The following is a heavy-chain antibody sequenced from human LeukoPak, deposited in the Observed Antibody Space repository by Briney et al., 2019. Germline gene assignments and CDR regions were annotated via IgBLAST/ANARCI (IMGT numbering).Heavy chain of an antibody. V-gene: IGHV3-30*02. CDR2: IRDDGSTR. Sequence: QPGGSLRLSCAASGFTFSRYGLHWVRQAPGKGLEWVAFIRDDGSTRYYADSVKGRFTVSRDNSKNTLYLQMDSLRTEDTAVYYCASSPPSYDSSGYYGYPDYWGQGTLVTVSS. J-gene: IGHJ4*02. CDR1: GFTFSRYG. CDR3: ASSPPSYDSSGYYGYPDY. D-gene: IGHD3-22*01.